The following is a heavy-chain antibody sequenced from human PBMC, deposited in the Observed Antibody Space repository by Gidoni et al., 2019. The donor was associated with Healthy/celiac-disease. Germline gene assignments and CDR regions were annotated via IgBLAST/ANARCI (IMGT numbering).Heavy chain of an antibody. V-gene: IGHV3-23*01. CDR1: GFTFSSSA. J-gene: IGHJ5*02. CDR3: AKDQRPGGVVIIPVSWFDP. Sequence: EVPLLESGGGLVQPGGSLRLSCAASGFTFSSSALRWVRQAPGKGLEWVSAISGSGGSTYYADSVKGRFTISRDNSKNTLYLQMNSLRAEDTAVYYCAKDQRPGGVVIIPVSWFDPWGQGTLVTVSS. D-gene: IGHD3-3*01. CDR2: ISGSGGST.